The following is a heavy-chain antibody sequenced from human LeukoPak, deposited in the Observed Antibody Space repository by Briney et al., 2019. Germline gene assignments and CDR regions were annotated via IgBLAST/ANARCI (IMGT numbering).Heavy chain of an antibody. CDR1: GGSISSYY. V-gene: IGHV4-59*01. J-gene: IGHJ4*02. CDR2: ISYSGST. Sequence: PSETLSLTCTVSGGSISSYYWNWIRQPPGKGLEWIGYISYSGSTNYNPSLKSRVTISVDTSKNQFSLKLSSVTAADTAVYYYARGGGYSSSPSMWGQGTLVTVS. D-gene: IGHD6-13*01. CDR3: ARGGGYSSSPSM.